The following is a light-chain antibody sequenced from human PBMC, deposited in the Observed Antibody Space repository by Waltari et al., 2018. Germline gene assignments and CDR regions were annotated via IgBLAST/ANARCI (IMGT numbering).Light chain of an antibody. CDR1: NLGDRY. CDR2: QDT. J-gene: IGLJ2*01. Sequence: SYELTQPPSVSVSPGQTASITCSGENLGDRYTCWYQQKPGQSPVLVIYQDTKRPSGIPERFSGSNSGNTATLTIRGTQAMDESDYYCQAWDSSTVVFGGGTKLTVL. CDR3: QAWDSSTVV. V-gene: IGLV3-1*01.